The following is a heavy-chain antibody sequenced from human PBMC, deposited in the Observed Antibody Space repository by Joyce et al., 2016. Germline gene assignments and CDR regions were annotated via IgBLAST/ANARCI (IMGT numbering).Heavy chain of an antibody. CDR2: INPSGGDR. J-gene: IGHJ4*02. CDR1: RHMFTSYY. D-gene: IGHD3-10*02. V-gene: IGHV1-46*01. Sequence: QVQVVQSGAEVKKPGASVKVSCMASRHMFTSYYVHWVRQAPGQGLEWMGVINPSGGDRSYAQKFQDRIMVTWDTATTTVYMELTSLRSDDTAMYYCVVHFDYWGQGTLVTVSS. CDR3: VVHFDY.